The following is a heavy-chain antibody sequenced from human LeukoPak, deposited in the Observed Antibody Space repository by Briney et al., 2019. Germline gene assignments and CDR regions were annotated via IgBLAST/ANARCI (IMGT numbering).Heavy chain of an antibody. Sequence: ASVKVSCKASGYTFTGYYMHWVRQAPGQGLEWMGWINPNSGGTNYAQEFQGRVTMTRDTSISTAYMELSRLRSDDTAVYYCARGAYYYDSSGSNFGGYWGQGTLVTVSS. CDR3: ARGAYYYDSSGSNFGGY. CDR1: GYTFTGYY. J-gene: IGHJ4*02. D-gene: IGHD3-22*01. CDR2: INPNSGGT. V-gene: IGHV1-2*02.